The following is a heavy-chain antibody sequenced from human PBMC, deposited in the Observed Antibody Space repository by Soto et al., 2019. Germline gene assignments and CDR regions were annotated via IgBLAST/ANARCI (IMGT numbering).Heavy chain of an antibody. V-gene: IGHV1-69*04. CDR3: ARDTLYYYGSGSYYAFDI. J-gene: IGHJ3*02. CDR1: GGTFSSYA. CDR2: IIPILGIA. D-gene: IGHD3-10*01. Sequence: ASVKVSCKASGGTFSSYAISWVRQAPGQGLEWMGRIIPILGIANYAQKFQGRVTITADKSTSTAYMELSSLRSEDTAVYYCARDTLYYYGSGSYYAFDIWGQGTMVTVS.